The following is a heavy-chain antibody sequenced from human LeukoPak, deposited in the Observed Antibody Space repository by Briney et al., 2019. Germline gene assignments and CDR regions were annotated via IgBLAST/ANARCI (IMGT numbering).Heavy chain of an antibody. D-gene: IGHD2-15*01. J-gene: IGHJ4*02. CDR2: IGGSGGST. CDR1: GFTFSNYA. CDR3: AKPPRYCSGGSCYSDFDY. Sequence: GGSLRLSCAASGFTFSNYAMSWVRQAPGKGLEWVSAIGGSGGSTYYADSVKGRFTISRDNSKNTLYLQMSSLRAEDTAVYYCAKPPRYCSGGSCYSDFDYWGQGTLVTASS. V-gene: IGHV3-23*01.